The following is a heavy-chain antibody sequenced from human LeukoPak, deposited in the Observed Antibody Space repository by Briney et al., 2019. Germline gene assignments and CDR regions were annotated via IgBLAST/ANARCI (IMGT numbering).Heavy chain of an antibody. CDR3: ARDQTTGTLDI. J-gene: IGHJ3*02. CDR1: GGSFSGYY. CDR2: INHSGST. D-gene: IGHD1-1*01. V-gene: IGHV4-34*01. Sequence: SETLSLTCAVYGGSFSGYYWSWIRQPPGKGLEWIGEINHSGSTNYNPSLKSRVTMSVDTSKNQFSLKLSSVTAADTAVYYCARDQTTGTLDIWGQGTMVTVSS.